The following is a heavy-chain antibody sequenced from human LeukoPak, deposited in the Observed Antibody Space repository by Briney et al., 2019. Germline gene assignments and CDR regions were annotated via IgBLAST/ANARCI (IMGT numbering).Heavy chain of an antibody. CDR2: IIPIFGTA. V-gene: IGHV1-69*13. D-gene: IGHD6-19*01. Sequence: GASVKVSCKASGGTFSSCAISWVRQAPGQGLEWMGGIIPIFGTANYAQKFQGRVTITADESTSTAYMELSSLRSEDTAVYYCARARGYSSGWSLFDYWGQGALVTVSS. J-gene: IGHJ4*02. CDR3: ARARGYSSGWSLFDY. CDR1: GGTFSSCA.